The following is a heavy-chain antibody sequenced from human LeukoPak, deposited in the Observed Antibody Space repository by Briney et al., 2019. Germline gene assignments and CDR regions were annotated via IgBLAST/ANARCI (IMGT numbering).Heavy chain of an antibody. CDR1: GSSISSYY. CDR3: ARDIVATINDYYGMDV. Sequence: PSETLSLTCTVSGSSISSYYWSWIRQPPGKGLEWIGYIYYSGSTNYNPSLKSRVTISVDTSKNQFSLKLSSVTAADTAVYYCARDIVATINDYYGMDVWGQGTTVTVSS. V-gene: IGHV4-59*12. J-gene: IGHJ6*02. D-gene: IGHD5-12*01. CDR2: IYYSGST.